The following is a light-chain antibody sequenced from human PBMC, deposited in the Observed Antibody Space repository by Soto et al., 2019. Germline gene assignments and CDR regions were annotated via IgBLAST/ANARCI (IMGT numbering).Light chain of an antibody. Sequence: QSVLTQPASVSGSPGQSITISCTGTSSDVGGYNYVSWYQQYPGKAPKLMIYDVSNRPSGVSNRFSGSKSGNTASLTISGLQAEDEADYYRSPPTFSNTLVFASGTKVT. CDR1: SSDVGGYNY. J-gene: IGLJ1*01. CDR2: DVS. CDR3: SPPTFSNTLV. V-gene: IGLV2-14*01.